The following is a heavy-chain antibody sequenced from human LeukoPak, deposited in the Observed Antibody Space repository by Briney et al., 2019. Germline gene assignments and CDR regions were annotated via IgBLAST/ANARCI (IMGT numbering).Heavy chain of an antibody. D-gene: IGHD1-26*01. CDR2: INPNSGGT. Sequence: ASVTVSCKASGYTFTGYYMHWVRQAPGQGLEWMGWINPNSGGTNYAQKFQGRVTMTRDTSISTAYMELSRLRSDDTAVYYCARGSSGSSRLVDYWGQGTLVTVSS. CDR3: ARGSSGSSRLVDY. J-gene: IGHJ4*02. CDR1: GYTFTGYY. V-gene: IGHV1-2*02.